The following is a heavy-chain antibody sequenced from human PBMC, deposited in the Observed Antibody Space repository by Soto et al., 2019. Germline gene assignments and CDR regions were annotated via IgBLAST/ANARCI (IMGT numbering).Heavy chain of an antibody. Sequence: SVKVSCKASGGTFSSYAISWVRQAPGQGLEWMGGIIPIFGTANYAQKFQGRVTITADKSTSTAYMELSSLRSEDTAVYYCARAVGGYSHGYFAYWGQGSLVTAAS. CDR2: IIPIFGTA. V-gene: IGHV1-69*06. CDR3: ARAVGGYSHGYFAY. J-gene: IGHJ4*02. CDR1: GGTFSSYA. D-gene: IGHD5-18*01.